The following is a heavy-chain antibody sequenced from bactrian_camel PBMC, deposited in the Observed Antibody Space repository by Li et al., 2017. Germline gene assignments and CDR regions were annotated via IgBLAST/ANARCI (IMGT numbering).Heavy chain of an antibody. D-gene: IGHD1*01. CDR2: IDRGGAT. CDR3: AAYPEWRPLIDDGVLPEKLASI. J-gene: IGHJ4*01. CDR1: DFSRYY. Sequence: HVQLVESGGGSVEAGESLRLSCVGSDFSRYYMAWFREAPGKGREGVAFIDRGGATNYAWSVKDRFTISKDNANNALYLQMNMLKPEDSAMYYCAAYPEWRPLIDDGVLPEKLASIIGARGPRSPSP. V-gene: IGHV3S55*01.